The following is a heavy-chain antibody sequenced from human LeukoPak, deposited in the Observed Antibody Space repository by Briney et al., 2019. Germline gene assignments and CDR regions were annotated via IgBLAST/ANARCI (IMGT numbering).Heavy chain of an antibody. CDR1: GFTFSSSW. CDR2: INSDESIT. V-gene: IGHV3-74*01. CDR3: ARGLVPGFLDY. Sequence: TGGSLRLSCAASGFTFSSSWMYWVCQAPGKGLVWVSRINSDESITTYADSVKGRFTISRDNAKNTLYLQMNSLRAEDTAVYYCARGLVPGFLDYWGQGTPVTVSS. J-gene: IGHJ4*02. D-gene: IGHD4-11*01.